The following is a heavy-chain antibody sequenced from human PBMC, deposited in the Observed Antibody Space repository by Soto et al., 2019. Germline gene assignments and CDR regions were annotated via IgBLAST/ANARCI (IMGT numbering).Heavy chain of an antibody. CDR1: VFTFGDYA. CDR3: TRYRRVVVAAAAPNWLDP. Sequence: GGYLRLSCTASVFTFGDYAMSWVRQAPGKGLEWVGFIRSKAYGGTTEYAASVKGRFTISRDDSKSIAYLQMNSLKTEDTAVYYHTRYRRVVVAAAAPNWLDPWGQGTLVTLFS. V-gene: IGHV3-49*04. J-gene: IGHJ5*02. D-gene: IGHD2-15*01. CDR2: IRSKAYGGTT.